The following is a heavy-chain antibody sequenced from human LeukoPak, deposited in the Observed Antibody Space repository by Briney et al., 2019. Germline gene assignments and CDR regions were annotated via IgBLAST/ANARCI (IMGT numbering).Heavy chain of an antibody. CDR3: ARGIATGIDFFDP. J-gene: IGHJ5*02. Sequence: PGGSLRLSCVASGFTFSSYWMTWVRQAPGKGLEWVANIKEDGSEQYYVDSVKGRSTISRDNAKNSLYLQMNSLRAEDTAVYYCARGIATGIDFFDPWGQGTLVTVST. CDR2: IKEDGSEQ. V-gene: IGHV3-7*01. D-gene: IGHD6-13*01. CDR1: GFTFSSYW.